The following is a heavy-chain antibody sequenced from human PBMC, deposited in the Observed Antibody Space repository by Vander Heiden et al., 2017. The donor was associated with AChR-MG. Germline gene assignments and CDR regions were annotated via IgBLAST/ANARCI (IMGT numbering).Heavy chain of an antibody. D-gene: IGHD5-18*01. J-gene: IGHJ4*02. Sequence: QVQLQESGPGLVKPSETLSLTCTVSGGSISSYYWGWIRQPPGKGLEWIGYIYYSGSTNYNPSLKSRVTISVDTSKNQFSLKLSSVTAADTAVYYCASNSGYSYPWGPIGSLAFDYWGQGTLVTVSS. CDR3: ASNSGYSYPWGPIGSLAFDY. V-gene: IGHV4-59*01. CDR1: GGSISSYY. CDR2: IYYSGST.